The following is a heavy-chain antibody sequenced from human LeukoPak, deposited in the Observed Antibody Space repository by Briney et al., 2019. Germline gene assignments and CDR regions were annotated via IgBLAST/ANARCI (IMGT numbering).Heavy chain of an antibody. CDR2: ISSSGSTI. CDR3: ARGPPEIYYGSGSAVDY. Sequence: QPGGSLRLSCAVSGFTFSTYEMNWVRQAPGKGLEWVSYISSSGSTIYYADSVKGRFTISRDNAKNSLYLQMNSLRAEDTAVYYCARGPPEIYYGSGSAVDYWGQGTLVTVSS. CDR1: GFTFSTYE. J-gene: IGHJ4*02. D-gene: IGHD3-10*01. V-gene: IGHV3-48*03.